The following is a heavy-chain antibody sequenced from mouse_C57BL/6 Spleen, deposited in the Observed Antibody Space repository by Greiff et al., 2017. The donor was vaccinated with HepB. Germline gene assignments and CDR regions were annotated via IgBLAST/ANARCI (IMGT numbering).Heavy chain of an antibody. V-gene: IGHV1-61*01. CDR2: IYPSDSET. J-gene: IGHJ1*03. CDR3: ARSYYGSSHWYFDV. D-gene: IGHD1-1*01. CDR1: GYTFTSYW. Sequence: QVQLKQPGAELVRPGSSVKLSCKASGYTFTSYWMDWVKQRPGQGLEWIGNIYPSDSETHYNQKFKDKATLTVDKSSSTAYMQISSLTSEDSVVYYCARSYYGSSHWYFDVWGTVTSVTVAS.